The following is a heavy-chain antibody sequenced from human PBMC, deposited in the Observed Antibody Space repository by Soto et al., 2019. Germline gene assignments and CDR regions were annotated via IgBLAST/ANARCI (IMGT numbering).Heavy chain of an antibody. CDR3: ARLDYDFDY. CDR1: GFTFDDYG. V-gene: IGHV3-48*01. Sequence: GGSLRLSCAASGFTFDDYGMSWVRQAPGKGLEWVSYINCSSTSIYYADSVKGRFTISRDNAKNLLYLQMNSLRAEDTAVYYCARLDYDFDYWGQGTQVTVSS. D-gene: IGHD4-17*01. CDR2: INCSSTSI. J-gene: IGHJ4*02.